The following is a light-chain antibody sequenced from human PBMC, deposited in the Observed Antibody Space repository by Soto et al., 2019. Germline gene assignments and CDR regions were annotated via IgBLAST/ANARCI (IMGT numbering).Light chain of an antibody. J-gene: IGKJ5*01. CDR1: QSLLHTNGFTY. Sequence: DLVLTQSPLSLPVTPGEPASISCRSSQSLLHTNGFTYLDWYLQKPGQSPQLLIYLVSNRASGVPDRFRGSGSGTDFTLKISRVEAEDVGVYYCMQSLQPLTFGQGTRLEIE. CDR2: LVS. CDR3: MQSLQPLT. V-gene: IGKV2-28*01.